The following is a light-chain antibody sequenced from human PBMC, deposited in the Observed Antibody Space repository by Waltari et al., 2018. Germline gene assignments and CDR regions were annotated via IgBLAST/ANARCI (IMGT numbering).Light chain of an antibody. Sequence: DIQMTQSPSSLSASVGDRVTITCRESQSISSYLNWYQQKPGKAPKLLIYAASSLQSGVTSRFSGSGSGTDFTLTISSLQPEDFATYYCQQSYSTRLTFGGGTKVEIK. J-gene: IGKJ4*01. V-gene: IGKV1-39*01. CDR2: AAS. CDR3: QQSYSTRLT. CDR1: QSISSY.